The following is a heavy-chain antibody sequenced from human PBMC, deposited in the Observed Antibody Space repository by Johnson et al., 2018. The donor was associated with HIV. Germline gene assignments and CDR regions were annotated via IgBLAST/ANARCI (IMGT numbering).Heavy chain of an antibody. CDR2: ISSSGSTI. CDR3: ARWVMVRGREGFDV. D-gene: IGHD3-10*01. J-gene: IGHJ3*01. V-gene: IGHV3-11*01. Sequence: QVQLVESGGGLVKPGGSLRLSCAASRFTFSDYYMSWIRQTPGKGLEWVSYISSSGSTIYYADSVKGRFTISRDNFKSTLYLQMNSLRAEDTAVYYCARWVMVRGREGFDVWGQGTMVTVSS. CDR1: RFTFSDYY.